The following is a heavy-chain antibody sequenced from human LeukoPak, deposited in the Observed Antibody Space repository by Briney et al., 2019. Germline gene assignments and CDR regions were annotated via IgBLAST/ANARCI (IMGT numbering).Heavy chain of an antibody. J-gene: IGHJ4*02. V-gene: IGHV3-23*01. CDR2: ISGSGGST. CDR1: GFTFSSYA. D-gene: IGHD6-19*01. CDR3: AKDQVAVAGSPYYFDY. Sequence: GGSLRLSCAASGFTFSSYAMSWVRQAPGKGLEWVSAISGSGGSTYYADSVKGRFTISRDNSKNTLYLQMNSLRAEDTAVYYCAKDQVAVAGSPYYFDYWGQGTLVTVSS.